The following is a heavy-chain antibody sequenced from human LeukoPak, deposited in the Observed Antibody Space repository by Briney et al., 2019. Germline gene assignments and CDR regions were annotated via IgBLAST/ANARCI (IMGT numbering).Heavy chain of an antibody. CDR1: GGSFSGYY. V-gene: IGHV4-59*10. D-gene: IGHD1-14*01. Sequence: SETLSLTCAVYGGSFSGYYWSWIRQPAGKGLEWIGRIYTSGSTNYNPSLKSRVTMSVDTSKNQFSLKLSSVTAADTAVYYCARWAPADYYYYYMDVWGKGTTVTISS. CDR3: ARWAPADYYYYYMDV. J-gene: IGHJ6*03. CDR2: IYTSGST.